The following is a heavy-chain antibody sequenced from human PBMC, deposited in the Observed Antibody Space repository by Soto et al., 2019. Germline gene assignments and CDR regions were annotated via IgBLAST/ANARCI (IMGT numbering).Heavy chain of an antibody. CDR3: ARVHSGIAAAVTIGDNWFDP. J-gene: IGHJ5*02. CDR2: INPSGGST. D-gene: IGHD6-13*01. CDR1: GYTFTSYY. Sequence: QVQLVQSGAEVKKPGASVKVSCKASGYTFTSYYMHWVRQAPGQGLEWMGIINPSGGSTSYAQKFQGRVTMTRDTSTSTVYMELSSLRSEDTAVYYCARVHSGIAAAVTIGDNWFDPWGQGTLVTVSS. V-gene: IGHV1-46*01.